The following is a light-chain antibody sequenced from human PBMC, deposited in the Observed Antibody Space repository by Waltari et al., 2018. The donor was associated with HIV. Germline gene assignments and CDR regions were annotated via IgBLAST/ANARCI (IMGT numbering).Light chain of an antibody. V-gene: IGLV2-11*01. CDR2: EVI. CDR1: SSDVGGHDS. J-gene: IGLJ3*02. CDR3: CSYAGTYTYVL. Sequence: QSALTQPRSVSGSPGQSVTISCTGTSSDVGGHDSVSWYLQHPGKVPKLIIYEVIKRPSGVPDRFSGSKSGNTASLTISGLQTEDEADYFCCSYAGTYTYVLFGGGTKLTVL.